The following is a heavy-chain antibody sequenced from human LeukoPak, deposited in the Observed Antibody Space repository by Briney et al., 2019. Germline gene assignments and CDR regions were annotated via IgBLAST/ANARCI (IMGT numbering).Heavy chain of an antibody. CDR1: GGSISSSSYF. CDR3: VTYYYGSSAPKRNY. D-gene: IGHD3-22*01. CDR2: ISHSGST. Sequence: SETLSLTCTVSGGSISSSSYFWSWIRQPPGKGLEWVGEISHSGSTTYNPSLRSRVTISGDTSKKQFSLKLSSVTAADTAVYYCVTYYYGSSAPKRNYWGQGILVTVSS. J-gene: IGHJ4*02. V-gene: IGHV4-39*07.